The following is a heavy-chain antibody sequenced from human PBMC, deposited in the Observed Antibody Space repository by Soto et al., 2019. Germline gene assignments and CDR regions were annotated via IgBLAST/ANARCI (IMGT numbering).Heavy chain of an antibody. CDR3: ARGPSFFHGEDVFDI. CDR1: GDSISYGTYY. Sequence: SETLSLTCSFSGDSISYGTYYWTWICQRPGEGLEWIGYIYYSGNAFYSPSLKSRFTISVATSKNQFSLRLTAVTAADTAVYYCARGPSFFHGEDVFDIWGQGTMVT. D-gene: IGHD2-21*01. CDR2: IYYSGNA. J-gene: IGHJ3*02. V-gene: IGHV4-31*03.